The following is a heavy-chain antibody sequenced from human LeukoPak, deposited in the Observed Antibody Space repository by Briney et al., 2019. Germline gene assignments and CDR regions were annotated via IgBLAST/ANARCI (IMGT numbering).Heavy chain of an antibody. CDR2: ISGSGGST. CDR3: AKVTEIPTLPHGCDFDY. D-gene: IGHD2-2*02. Sequence: PGGTLRLSCAASGFTFSSYGMSWVRQAPGKGLEWVSAISGSGGSTYYADSVKGRFTISRDNSKNTLYLQMNSLRAEDTAVYYCAKVTEIPTLPHGCDFDYWGQGTLVTVSS. V-gene: IGHV3-23*01. CDR1: GFTFSSYG. J-gene: IGHJ4*02.